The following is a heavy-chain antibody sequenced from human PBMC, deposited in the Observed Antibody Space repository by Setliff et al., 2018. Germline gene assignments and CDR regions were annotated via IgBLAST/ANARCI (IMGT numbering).Heavy chain of an antibody. J-gene: IGHJ4*02. D-gene: IGHD3-22*01. Sequence: GGSLRLSCAASGFTFSSYTMSWVRQAPGKGLEWVSAISGSGGSTYYADSVKGRFTISRDNAKNSLYLQMNSLRAEDTAVYYCARAPYYYDSSGYYSDYWGQGTLVTVSS. CDR2: ISGSGGST. CDR1: GFTFSSYT. CDR3: ARAPYYYDSSGYYSDY. V-gene: IGHV3-23*01.